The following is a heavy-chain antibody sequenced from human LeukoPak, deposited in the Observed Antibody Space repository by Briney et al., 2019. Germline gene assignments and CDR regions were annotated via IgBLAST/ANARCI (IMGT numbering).Heavy chain of an antibody. J-gene: IGHJ5*02. CDR2: INPNSGGT. Sequence: ASVKVSCKASGYTFTGYYMHWVRQAPGQRLEWMGRINPNSGGTNYAQKFQGRVTMTRDTSISTAYMELGRLRSDDTAVYYCARVSTMVRGVMTFDPWGQGTLVTVSS. CDR1: GYTFTGYY. CDR3: ARVSTMVRGVMTFDP. D-gene: IGHD3-10*01. V-gene: IGHV1-2*06.